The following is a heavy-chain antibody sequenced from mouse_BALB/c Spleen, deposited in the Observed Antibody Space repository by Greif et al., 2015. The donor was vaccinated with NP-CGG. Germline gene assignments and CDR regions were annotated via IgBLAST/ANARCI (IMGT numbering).Heavy chain of an antibody. CDR3: ANYYGSSYYFDY. CDR1: GYTFTSYW. V-gene: IGHV1-7*01. CDR2: INPSTGYT. Sequence: VQLQQSGAELAKPGASVKMSCKASGYTFTSYWMHWVKQRPGQGLEWIGYINPSTGYTEYNQKFKDKATLTADKSSNTAYMQLSSLTSEDSAVYYCANYYGSSYYFDYGGQGTTLTVSS. J-gene: IGHJ2*01. D-gene: IGHD1-1*01.